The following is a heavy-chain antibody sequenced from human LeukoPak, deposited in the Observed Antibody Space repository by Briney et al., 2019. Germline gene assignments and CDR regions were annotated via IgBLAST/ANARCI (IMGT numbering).Heavy chain of an antibody. D-gene: IGHD6-6*01. CDR1: GGSISGYY. J-gene: IGHJ4*02. CDR2: INHRGIT. CDR3: ASRPGLDY. Sequence: SESMSLTRAVDGGSISGYYWSWIRQPAGSVRGWVGEINHRGITNYNPSLKSRFTISVDTSKNQFSLNLSSVTAADTAVDYCASRPGLDYWGQGNLVTVSS. V-gene: IGHV4-34*01.